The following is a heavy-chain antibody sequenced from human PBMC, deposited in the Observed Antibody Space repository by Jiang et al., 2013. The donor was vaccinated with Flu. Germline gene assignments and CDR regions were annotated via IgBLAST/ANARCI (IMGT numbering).Heavy chain of an antibody. CDR1: GYTFTNYG. V-gene: IGHV1-18*04. J-gene: IGHJ4*02. D-gene: IGHD3-16*02. Sequence: VQLVESGREVKKPGAAVKVSCKTSGYTFTNYGISWVRQAPGQGLEWMGWISTYTSHTNYAQKFQGRVTMTTDTSTSTAYMELRSLRSDDTAMFYCAREVYREVDYWGQGTLVTVSS. CDR3: AREVYREVDY. CDR2: ISTYTSHT.